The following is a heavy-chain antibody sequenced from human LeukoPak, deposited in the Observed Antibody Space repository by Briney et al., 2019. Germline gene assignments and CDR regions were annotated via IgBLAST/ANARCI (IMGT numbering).Heavy chain of an antibody. D-gene: IGHD1-26*01. CDR2: IYPRDGST. Sequence: ASVTVSFTASGYTFTINYIHWVRQAPGQGLEWMGMIYPRDGSTSYAQKFQGRVTVTRDTSTSTVHMELSSLRSEDTAVYFCARDGGSFSYNMDVWGQGTTVTVSS. CDR3: ARDGGSFSYNMDV. CDR1: GYTFTINY. J-gene: IGHJ6*02. V-gene: IGHV1-46*01.